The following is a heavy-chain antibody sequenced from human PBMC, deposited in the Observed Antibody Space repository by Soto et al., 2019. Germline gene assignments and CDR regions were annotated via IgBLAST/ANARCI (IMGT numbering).Heavy chain of an antibody. J-gene: IGHJ2*01. D-gene: IGHD2-21*02. CDR3: AREVATAPDTRGGYCDI. Sequence: QVQLQESGPGLVKPSETLSLTCTVSGGSITSYYWSWIRQPPGKGLEWIGYLDNSGSTNYNPSLKSRVTISVDTSKNHFSLKVSAVTAADMAVYYCAREVATAPDTRGGYCDIWGRGTLVTVSS. CDR1: GGSITSYY. V-gene: IGHV4-59*01. CDR2: LDNSGST.